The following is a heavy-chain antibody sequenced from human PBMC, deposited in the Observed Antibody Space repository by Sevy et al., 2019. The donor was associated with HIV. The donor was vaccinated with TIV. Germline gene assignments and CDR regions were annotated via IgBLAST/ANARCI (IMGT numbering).Heavy chain of an antibody. V-gene: IGHV3-30*14. CDR1: GFTFSDYA. Sequence: AGSLRLSCKASGFTFSDYAMHWVRQAPGKAPEWVAVISSDATNKFYADSEKDRFTISRDNLKNTLYLQINNLRPADTAVYYCARGPYSSGLRFDHWGQGTLVTVSS. CDR3: ARGPYSSGLRFDH. CDR2: ISSDATNK. J-gene: IGHJ4*02. D-gene: IGHD6-19*01.